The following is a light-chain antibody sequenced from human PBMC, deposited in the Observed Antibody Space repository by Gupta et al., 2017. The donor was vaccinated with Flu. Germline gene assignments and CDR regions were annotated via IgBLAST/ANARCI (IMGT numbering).Light chain of an antibody. CDR1: QRLLHSNGYKY. V-gene: IGKV2-28*01. J-gene: IGKJ2*01. CDR3: MQALQTPYT. CDR2: LGS. Sequence: VTPGEPASISCRSSQRLLHSNGYKYLDWYLQKPGQSPQLLIYLGSNRASGVPDRFSGSGSGTDFTLKISRVEAEDVGVYYCMQALQTPYTFGQGTKLEIK.